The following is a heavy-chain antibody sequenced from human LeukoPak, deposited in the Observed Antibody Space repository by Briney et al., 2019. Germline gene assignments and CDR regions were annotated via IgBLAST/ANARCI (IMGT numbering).Heavy chain of an antibody. Sequence: SETLSLTCAVYGGSFSGYYWSWLRQPPGKGLEWIGEINHSGSTNYNPSLKSRVTISVDTSKNQFSLKLSSVTAADTAVYYCARGSSIVVVPADNWFDPWGQGTLVTVSS. CDR1: GGSFSGYY. J-gene: IGHJ5*02. CDR3: ARGSSIVVVPADNWFDP. CDR2: INHSGST. V-gene: IGHV4-34*01. D-gene: IGHD2-2*01.